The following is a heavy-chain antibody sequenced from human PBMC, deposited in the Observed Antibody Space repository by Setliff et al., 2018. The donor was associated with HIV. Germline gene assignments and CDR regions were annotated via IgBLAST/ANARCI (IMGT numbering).Heavy chain of an antibody. Sequence: ASVKVSCKASGYTFTSYYMHWVRQAPGQGLEWMGMINPSGGSTSYAQKFQGRVTMTRDTSTSTVYMELSSLRSEDTAVYYCARVGPKNRYYNFWSGYFGAFDIWGQGTMVTVSS. V-gene: IGHV1-46*01. D-gene: IGHD3-3*01. CDR2: INPSGGST. J-gene: IGHJ3*02. CDR3: ARVGPKNRYYNFWSGYFGAFDI. CDR1: GYTFTSYY.